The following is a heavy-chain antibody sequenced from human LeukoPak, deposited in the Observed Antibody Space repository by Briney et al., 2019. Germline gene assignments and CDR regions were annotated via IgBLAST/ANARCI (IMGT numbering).Heavy chain of an antibody. J-gene: IGHJ5*02. CDR2: IRDSGEA. Sequence: PGGSLRLSCAVSGFRVSDYYMSWDRQAPGKGLEWVGLIRDSGEAFYADFARGRFAISRDESENTLYLQMNSLRVEDTAVYFCARDRAANQDWVEFDPWGQGTPVIVSS. V-gene: IGHV3-66*03. CDR3: ARDRAANQDWVEFDP. D-gene: IGHD3/OR15-3a*01. CDR1: GFRVSDYY.